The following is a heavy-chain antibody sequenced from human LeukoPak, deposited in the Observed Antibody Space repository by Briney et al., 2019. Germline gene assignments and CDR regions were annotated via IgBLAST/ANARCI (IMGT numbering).Heavy chain of an antibody. CDR3: AKSTMRAYYYGMDV. J-gene: IGHJ6*02. D-gene: IGHD3-22*01. Sequence: GASLRHSGAGAEFTSIRYWMIWGPRAPGQDPLGFSAISGSGGSTYYADSVKGRFTISRDNSKNTLYLQMNSLRAEDTAVYYCAKSTMRAYYYGMDVWGQGTTVTVSS. V-gene: IGHV3-23*01. CDR2: ISGSGGST. CDR1: EFTSIRYW.